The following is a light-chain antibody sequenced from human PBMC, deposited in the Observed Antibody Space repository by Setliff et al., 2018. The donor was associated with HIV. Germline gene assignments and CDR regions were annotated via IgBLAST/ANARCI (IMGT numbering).Light chain of an antibody. CDR2: EVD. CDR1: SSDVGGYNF. Sequence: QSALTQPASVSGSPGQSITISCTGTSSDVGGYNFASWYQLHPGKAPKLMIYEVDNRPLGVSSRFSGSRSGNTASLNISGLQAEDEADYYCSSYAITNTLPFGTGTKV. V-gene: IGLV2-14*01. CDR3: SSYAITNTLP. J-gene: IGLJ1*01.